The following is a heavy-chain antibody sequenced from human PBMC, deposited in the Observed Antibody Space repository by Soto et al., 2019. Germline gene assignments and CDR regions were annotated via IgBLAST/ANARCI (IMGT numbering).Heavy chain of an antibody. V-gene: IGHV1-2*04. Sequence: ASVKVSCKASGYTFTGYYMHWVRQAPGQGLEWMGWINPNSGGTNYAQKFQGWVTMTRDTSISTAYMELRSLRAGDTATYYCAKEVIAARPYYFDYWGQGTLVTVSS. CDR1: GYTFTGYY. CDR2: INPNSGGT. CDR3: AKEVIAARPYYFDY. J-gene: IGHJ4*02. D-gene: IGHD6-6*01.